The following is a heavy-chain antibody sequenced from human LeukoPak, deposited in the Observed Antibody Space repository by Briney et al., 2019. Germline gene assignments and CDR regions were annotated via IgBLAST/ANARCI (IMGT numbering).Heavy chain of an antibody. Sequence: GGSLRLSCAASGFSFNDYGMSWVRQAPGQGPEWVSGITWNGGSTDYAASVKGRFTISRDNAKNSLYLQMNSLRAEDTAVYYCAREISVIVGATGLDYWGQGTLVTVSS. V-gene: IGHV3-20*04. CDR3: AREISVIVGATGLDY. D-gene: IGHD1-26*01. CDR2: ITWNGGST. J-gene: IGHJ4*02. CDR1: GFSFNDYG.